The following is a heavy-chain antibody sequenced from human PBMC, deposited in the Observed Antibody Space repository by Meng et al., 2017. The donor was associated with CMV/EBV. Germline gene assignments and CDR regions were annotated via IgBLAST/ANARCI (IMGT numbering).Heavy chain of an antibody. V-gene: IGHV3-30*03. CDR3: ARDSDSSGYYGAFDI. D-gene: IGHD3-22*01. CDR1: GFTFSSYS. J-gene: IGHJ3*02. CDR2: ISYDGSNK. Sequence: GESLKISCAASGFTFSSYSMNWVRQAPGKGLEWVAVISYDGSNKYYADSVKGRFTISRDNSKNTLYLQMNSLRAEDTAVYYCARDSDSSGYYGAFDIWGQGTMVTVSS.